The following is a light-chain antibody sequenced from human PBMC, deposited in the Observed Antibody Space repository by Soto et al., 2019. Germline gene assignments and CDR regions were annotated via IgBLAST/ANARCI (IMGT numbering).Light chain of an antibody. CDR1: STDFENYNL. CDR3: SSYAGSSARVV. Sequence: QSALTQPASVSGSPGQSITISCTRSSTDFENYNLVSWYQHCPDKAPKLIIYEGTKRPSEISDRFSGSESDTTASLIISGLQPEDEAEYYCSSYAGSSARVVFGGGTKVTVL. V-gene: IGLV2-23*01. CDR2: EGT. J-gene: IGLJ2*01.